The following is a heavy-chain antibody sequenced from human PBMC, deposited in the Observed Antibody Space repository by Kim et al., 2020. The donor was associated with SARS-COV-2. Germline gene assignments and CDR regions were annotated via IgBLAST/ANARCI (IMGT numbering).Heavy chain of an antibody. CDR3: ARATIFGVVIRHGMDV. V-gene: IGHV4-34*13. D-gene: IGHD3-3*01. J-gene: IGHJ6*02. Sequence: SLKSRVTISVDTSKNQFSLKLSSVTAADTAVYYCARATIFGVVIRHGMDVWGQGTTVTVSS.